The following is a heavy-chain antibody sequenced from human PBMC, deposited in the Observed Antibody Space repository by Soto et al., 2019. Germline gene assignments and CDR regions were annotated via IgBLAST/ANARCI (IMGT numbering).Heavy chain of an antibody. CDR1: GGSISSGGYY. Sequence: SETLSLTCTVSGGSISSGGYYWSWIRQHPGKGLEWIGYIYYSGSTYYNPSLKSRVTISVDTSKNQFSLKLSSVTAADTAVYYCATKELYCSGGSCFSGNWFDPWGQGTLVTSPQ. J-gene: IGHJ5*02. V-gene: IGHV4-31*03. CDR2: IYYSGST. CDR3: ATKELYCSGGSCFSGNWFDP. D-gene: IGHD2-15*01.